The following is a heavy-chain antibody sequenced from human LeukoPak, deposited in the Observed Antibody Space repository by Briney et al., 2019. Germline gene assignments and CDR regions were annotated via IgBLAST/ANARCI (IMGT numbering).Heavy chain of an antibody. CDR2: IYYSGST. J-gene: IGHJ5*02. D-gene: IGHD1-14*01. CDR1: GGSISSYY. CDR3: ASERQLRYTWFDP. Sequence: SETLSLTCTVSGGSISSYYWSWIRQPPGKGLEWIGYIYYSGSTNYNPSLKSRVTISVDTSKNQFSLKLSSVTAADTAVYYCASERQLRYTWFDPWGQGTLVTVS. V-gene: IGHV4-59*01.